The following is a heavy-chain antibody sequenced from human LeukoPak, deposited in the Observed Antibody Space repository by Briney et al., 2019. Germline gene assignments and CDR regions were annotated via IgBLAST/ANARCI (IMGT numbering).Heavy chain of an antibody. D-gene: IGHD6-13*01. V-gene: IGHV3-49*04. CDR1: GFTFGDYA. CDR3: ARNPFKIAAAGTGLGKI. Sequence: GGSLRLSCTASGFTFGDYAMSWVRQAPGKGLEWVGFIRSKAYGGTTEYAASVKGRFTISRDNSKNTLYLQMNSLRAEDTAVYYCARNPFKIAAAGTGLGKIWGQGTLVTVSS. CDR2: IRSKAYGGTT. J-gene: IGHJ4*02.